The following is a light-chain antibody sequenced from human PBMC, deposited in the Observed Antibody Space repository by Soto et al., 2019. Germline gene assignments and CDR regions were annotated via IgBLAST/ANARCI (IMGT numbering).Light chain of an antibody. CDR3: CSYAGSYPWV. CDR2: DVS. CDR1: SSDVGAYNY. J-gene: IGLJ3*02. Sequence: QSALTQPRSVSGSPGQSVTISCTGTSSDVGAYNYVSWYQHHPGKAPKVMIYDVSERPSGVPDRFSGSKSDNKASLTISGLQAEDEADYYCCSYAGSYPWVFCGGTKLTVL. V-gene: IGLV2-11*01.